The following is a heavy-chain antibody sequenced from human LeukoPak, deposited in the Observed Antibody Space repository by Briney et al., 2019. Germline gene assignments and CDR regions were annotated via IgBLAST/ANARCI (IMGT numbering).Heavy chain of an antibody. CDR2: ISGGGGSR. Sequence: PGGSLRLFYAFWRCTFPKYYMLWATQAPGKGLEWVSTISGGGGSRFYADSVKGRFTISRDNSKNTVYLQVNSLRAEDTAVYYCTITPNKKVAVVKNFALDYWGQGTLLTVSS. D-gene: IGHD6-19*01. CDR1: RCTFPKYY. V-gene: IGHV3-23*01. CDR3: TITPNKKVAVVKNFALDY. J-gene: IGHJ4*02.